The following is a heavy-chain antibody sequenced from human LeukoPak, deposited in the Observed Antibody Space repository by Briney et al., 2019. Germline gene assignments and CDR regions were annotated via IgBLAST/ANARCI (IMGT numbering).Heavy chain of an antibody. D-gene: IGHD3-10*01. V-gene: IGHV5-51*01. Sequence: PGESLKISCKGSGYNFTNYWIGWVRQRPGKGLEWVGIIYPGDSDTRYSPSFQGQVTISADKSISTAYLQWSSLKASDTAMYYCTRHGLYWYGSGSYYKPPDYWGQGTLVTVSS. J-gene: IGHJ4*02. CDR1: GYNFTNYW. CDR3: TRHGLYWYGSGSYYKPPDY. CDR2: IYPGDSDT.